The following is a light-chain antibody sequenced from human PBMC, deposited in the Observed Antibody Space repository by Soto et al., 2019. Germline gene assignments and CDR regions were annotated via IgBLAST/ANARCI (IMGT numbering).Light chain of an antibody. Sequence: DIQMSQSPSTLSGSVGDRVTITWRSSQTISSWLAWYQQKPGKAPNLLIYAASSLHSGVPSRLSGSGSGTDFTLTISSLQPEDFATYYCQQSFSSPPWTCGQGTTV. V-gene: IGKV1-39*01. CDR1: QTISSW. CDR2: AAS. CDR3: QQSFSSPPWT. J-gene: IGKJ1*01.